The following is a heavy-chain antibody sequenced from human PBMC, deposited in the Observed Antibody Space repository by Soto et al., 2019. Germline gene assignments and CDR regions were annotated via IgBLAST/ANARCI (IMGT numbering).Heavy chain of an antibody. CDR2: ISSSSSYI. J-gene: IGHJ4*02. CDR3: ARASGHSPNFDY. V-gene: IGHV3-21*01. CDR1: GFTFSSYS. D-gene: IGHD1-26*01. Sequence: GSLRLSCAASGFTFSSYSMNWVRQAPVKGLEWVSSISSSSSYIYYADSVKGRFTISRDNAKNSLYLQMNSLRAEDTAVYYCARASGHSPNFDYWGQGTLVTVSS.